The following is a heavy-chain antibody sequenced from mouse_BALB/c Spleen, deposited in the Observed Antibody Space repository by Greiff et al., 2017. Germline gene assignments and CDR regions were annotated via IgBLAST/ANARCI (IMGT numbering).Heavy chain of an antibody. D-gene: IGHD2-14*01. CDR2: IDPENGDT. CDR1: GFNIKDYY. J-gene: IGHJ3*01. CDR3: ARRDYRYGELAY. Sequence: DVKLVESGAELVRSGASVKLSCTASGFNIKDYYMHWVKQRPEQGLEWIGWIDPENGDTEYAPKFQGKATMTADTSSNTAYLQLSSLTSEDTAVYYCARRDYRYGELAYWGQGTLVTVSA. V-gene: IGHV14-4*02.